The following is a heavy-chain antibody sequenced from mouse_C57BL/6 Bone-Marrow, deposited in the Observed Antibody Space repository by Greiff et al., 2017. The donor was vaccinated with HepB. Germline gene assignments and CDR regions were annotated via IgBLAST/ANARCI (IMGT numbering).Heavy chain of an antibody. CDR3: ARDWYYFDY. J-gene: IGHJ2*01. D-gene: IGHD4-1*01. CDR2: INPNNGGT. V-gene: IGHV1-26*01. Sequence: VQLQQSGPELVKPGASVKISCKASGYTFTDYYMNWVKQSHGKSLEWIGDINPNNGGTSYNQKFKGKATLTVDKSSSTAYMELRSLTSEDSAVYYCARDWYYFDYWGQGTTLTGSS. CDR1: GYTFTDYY.